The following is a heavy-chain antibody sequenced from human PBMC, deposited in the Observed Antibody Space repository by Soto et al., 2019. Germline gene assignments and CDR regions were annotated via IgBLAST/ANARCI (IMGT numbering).Heavy chain of an antibody. CDR1: GDSISDTRFY. CDR3: ARQVYSDYLGGNWFDP. J-gene: IGHJ5*02. D-gene: IGHD4-17*01. CDR2: FSHDGHA. Sequence: SETLSLTCSILGDSISDTRFYWGWVRQSPEKGLEWIGSFSHDGHAYYNPSLMSRVTLFADTSRNQFSLTMKSVTVADTALYFCARQVYSDYLGGNWFDPWGQGALVTVSS. V-gene: IGHV4-39*01.